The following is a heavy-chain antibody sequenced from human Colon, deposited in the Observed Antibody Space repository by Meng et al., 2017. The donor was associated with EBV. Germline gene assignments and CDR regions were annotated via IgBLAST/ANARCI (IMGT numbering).Heavy chain of an antibody. J-gene: IGHJ4*02. V-gene: IGHV4-39*01. D-gene: IGHD3-10*01. CDR1: GCSIRSGPYC. CDR2: IYYSGST. CDR3: ASYTSFSGSYYNGIDY. Sequence: QPLASGPGLVRPSETLSLTCTVSGCSIRSGPYCWAWIRQPPGKGLEWIGSIYYSGSTYYNPSLKSRVTISVDSSKNQFSLKLTSVTAADTSLYYCASYTSFSGSYYNGIDYWGQGTLVTVSS.